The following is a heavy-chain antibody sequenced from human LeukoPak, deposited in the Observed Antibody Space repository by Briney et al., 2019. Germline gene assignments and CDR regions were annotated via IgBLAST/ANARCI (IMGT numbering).Heavy chain of an antibody. J-gene: IGHJ5*02. CDR1: GYTFTGYY. CDR3: AREYQLLGTVYNYFDP. V-gene: IGHV1-2*02. CDR2: INPNSGGT. Sequence: ASVKVSCKASGYTFTGYYMHWVRQAPGQGLEWMGWINPNSGGTNYAQEFQGRVTMTRNTSISTAYMELTSLRSEDTAVYYCAREYQLLGTVYNYFDPWGQGTLVTVSS. D-gene: IGHD2-2*01.